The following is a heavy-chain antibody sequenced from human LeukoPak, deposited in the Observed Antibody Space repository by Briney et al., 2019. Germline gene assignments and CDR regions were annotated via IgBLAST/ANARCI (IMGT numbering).Heavy chain of an antibody. CDR3: ARGAWFGDQTGTYYYYYGMDV. J-gene: IGHJ6*02. CDR2: MNPNSGIT. D-gene: IGHD3-10*01. Sequence: ASVKVSCKASGYTFTGYYMHWVRQAPGQGLEWMGWMNPNSGITGYAQKFQGRVTMTRNTSISTAYMELSSLRSEDTAVYYCARGAWFGDQTGTYYYYYGMDVWGQGTTVTVSS. CDR1: GYTFTGYY. V-gene: IGHV1-8*02.